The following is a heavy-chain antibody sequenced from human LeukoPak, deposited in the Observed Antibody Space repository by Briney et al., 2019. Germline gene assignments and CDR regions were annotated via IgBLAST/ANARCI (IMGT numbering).Heavy chain of an antibody. J-gene: IGHJ4*02. CDR2: IIPIFGTA. CDR1: GGTFSGYA. V-gene: IGHV1-69*05. CDR3: ARSPYNWNYLFDY. D-gene: IGHD1-7*01. Sequence: SVKVSCKASGGTFSGYAISWVRQAPGQGLEWMGGIIPIFGTANYAQKFQGRVTITTDESTSTDYMELSSLRSEDTAVCYCARSPYNWNYLFDYWGQGTLVTVSS.